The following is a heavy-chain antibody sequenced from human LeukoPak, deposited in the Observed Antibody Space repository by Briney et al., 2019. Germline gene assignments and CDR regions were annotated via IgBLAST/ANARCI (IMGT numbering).Heavy chain of an antibody. J-gene: IGHJ5*02. CDR2: ISSSSSYI. Sequence: GGSLRLSRAASGFTFSNYSMNWVRQAPGKGLEWVSSISSSSSYIYYADSVKGRFTISRDNAKNSLYLQMNSLRAEDTAVYYCASPDSSSSWFDPWGQGTLVTVSS. CDR3: ASPDSSSSWFDP. CDR1: GFTFSNYS. V-gene: IGHV3-21*01. D-gene: IGHD6-6*01.